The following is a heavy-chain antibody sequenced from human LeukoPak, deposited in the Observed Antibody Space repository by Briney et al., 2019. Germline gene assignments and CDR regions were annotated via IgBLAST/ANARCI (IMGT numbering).Heavy chain of an antibody. V-gene: IGHV4-31*03. CDR3: ARGFTIFGVAAAMDV. CDR1: GGSISSGGYY. CDR2: ICYSGST. J-gene: IGHJ6*02. Sequence: SQTLSLTCTVSGGSISSGGYYWSWIRQHPGKGLEWIGYICYSGSTYYNPSLKSRVTISVDTSKNQFSLKLSSVTAADTAVYYCARGFTIFGVAAAMDVWGQGTTVTVSS. D-gene: IGHD3-3*01.